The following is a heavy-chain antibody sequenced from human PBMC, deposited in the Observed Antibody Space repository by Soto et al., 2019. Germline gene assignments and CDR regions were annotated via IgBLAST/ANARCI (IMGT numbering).Heavy chain of an antibody. Sequence: ASVKVSCKSSGYTFTSYDINWVRQATGQGLEWMGWMNPNSGNTGYAQKFQGRVTMTRNTSISTAYMELSSLRSEDTAVYYCARDRGTTTREPLKYFDYWGQGNLVTVSS. CDR1: GYTFTSYD. J-gene: IGHJ4*02. CDR3: ARDRGTTTREPLKYFDY. D-gene: IGHD1-1*01. CDR2: MNPNSGNT. V-gene: IGHV1-8*01.